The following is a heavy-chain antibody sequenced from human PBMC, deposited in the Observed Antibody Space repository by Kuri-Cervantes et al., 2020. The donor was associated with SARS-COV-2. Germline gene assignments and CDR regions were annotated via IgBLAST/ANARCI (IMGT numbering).Heavy chain of an antibody. V-gene: IGHV3-48*04. CDR1: GFIFSNYW. Sequence: GESLKISCAASGFIFSNYWMTWVRQAPGKGLEWVSYISSSGSTIYYADSVKGRFTISRDNAKNSLYLQMNSLRAEDTAVYYCAMGWAGKFDYWGQGTLVTVSS. J-gene: IGHJ4*02. CDR2: ISSSGSTI. CDR3: AMGWAGKFDY. D-gene: IGHD3-10*01.